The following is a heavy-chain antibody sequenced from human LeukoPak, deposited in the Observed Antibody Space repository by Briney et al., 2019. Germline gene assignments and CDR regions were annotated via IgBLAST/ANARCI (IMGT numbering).Heavy chain of an antibody. Sequence: GASVKVSCETSAYTFNTYLMHWVRQAPGQGLEWMGMIDPSGGSTAYAQKFQGRVTMTRDTSTSTLYMELSSLGSEDTAVYYCARDLGLRGVTNWFDPWGQGTLVTVSS. D-gene: IGHD3-10*01. J-gene: IGHJ5*02. V-gene: IGHV1-46*02. CDR1: AYTFNTYL. CDR3: ARDLGLRGVTNWFDP. CDR2: IDPSGGST.